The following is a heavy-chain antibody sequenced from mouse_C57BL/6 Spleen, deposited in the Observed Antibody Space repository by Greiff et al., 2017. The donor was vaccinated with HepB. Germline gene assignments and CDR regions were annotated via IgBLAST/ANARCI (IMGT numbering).Heavy chain of an antibody. Sequence: VQLQQSGAELVRPGASVTLSCKASGYTFTDYEMHWVKQTPVHGLEWIGAIDPETGGTAYNQKFKGKAILTADKSSSTAYMELRSLTSEDSAVYYCTREGVLLRFYAMDYWGQGTSVTVSS. J-gene: IGHJ4*01. CDR2: IDPETGGT. CDR1: GYTFTDYE. D-gene: IGHD1-1*01. CDR3: TREGVLLRFYAMDY. V-gene: IGHV1-15*01.